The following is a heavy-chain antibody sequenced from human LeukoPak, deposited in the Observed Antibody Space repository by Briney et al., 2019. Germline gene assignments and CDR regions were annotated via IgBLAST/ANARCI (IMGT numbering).Heavy chain of an antibody. D-gene: IGHD6-19*01. CDR1: GYTFTSYG. Sequence: ASVKVSCKASGYTFTSYGISWVRQATGQGLEWMGWMNPNSGNTGYGQSFQGRITMTRDISIGTAYMGLSNLTSEDTAIYYCTRGSSGRRDNWGQGTLVTVSA. CDR3: TRGSSGRRDN. V-gene: IGHV1-8*02. J-gene: IGHJ4*02. CDR2: MNPNSGNT.